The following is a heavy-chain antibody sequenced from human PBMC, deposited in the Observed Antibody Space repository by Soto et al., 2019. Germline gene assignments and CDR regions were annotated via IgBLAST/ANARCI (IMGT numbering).Heavy chain of an antibody. CDR1: GYSFSSYW. J-gene: IGHJ6*02. V-gene: IGHV5-51*01. CDR2: IYPADSDI. CDR3: ARTAAAGKYYYGVDV. Sequence: PGESLKISCKASGYSFSSYWIAWVRQMPGKGLEWMGIIYPADSDIRYSPSFQGQVTISADKSITTAYLQWSSLKASDTAMYYCARTAAAGKYYYGVDVWGQGTTVTVS. D-gene: IGHD6-13*01.